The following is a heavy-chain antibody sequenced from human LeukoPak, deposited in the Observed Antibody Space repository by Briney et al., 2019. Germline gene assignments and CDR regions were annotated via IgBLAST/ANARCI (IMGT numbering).Heavy chain of an antibody. Sequence: ASVKVSCKASGYTFTGYYMHWVRQAPGQGLEWMGWINPNSGGTNYAQKFQGRVTMTRDMSISTAYMELSRLRSDDTAVYYCARDRSYGSGSYDWFDPWGQGTLVTVSS. D-gene: IGHD3-10*01. J-gene: IGHJ5*02. CDR2: INPNSGGT. CDR1: GYTFTGYY. V-gene: IGHV1-2*02. CDR3: ARDRSYGSGSYDWFDP.